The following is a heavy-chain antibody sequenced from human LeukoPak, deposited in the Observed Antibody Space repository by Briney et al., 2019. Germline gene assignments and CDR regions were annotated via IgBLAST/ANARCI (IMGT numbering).Heavy chain of an antibody. J-gene: IGHJ4*02. CDR1: GFTFSSYA. D-gene: IGHD3-9*01. V-gene: IGHV3-23*01. CDR2: ISGSGGST. Sequence: PGGSLRLFCTASGFTFSSYAMSWVRQAPGKGLEWVSAISGSGGSTYYADSVKGRFTISRDNSKNTLYLQMNSLRAEDTAVYYCARAEGYFDWLLSPYFDYWGQGTLVTVSS. CDR3: ARAEGYFDWLLSPYFDY.